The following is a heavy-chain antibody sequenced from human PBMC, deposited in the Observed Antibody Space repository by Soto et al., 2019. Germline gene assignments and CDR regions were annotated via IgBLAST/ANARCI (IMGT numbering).Heavy chain of an antibody. V-gene: IGHV1-3*01. CDR3: AKDTYYHDSSGLYVFDY. D-gene: IGHD3-22*01. CDR1: GYTFTGYA. J-gene: IGHJ4*02. Sequence: ASVKVSCKASGYTFTGYAMHWVRQAPGQRLEWMGWINAGNGNTKYSQKFQGRFTISRDNSKNTLYLQMNSLRAEDTAVYYCAKDTYYHDSSGLYVFDYWGQGTPVTVSS. CDR2: INAGNGNT.